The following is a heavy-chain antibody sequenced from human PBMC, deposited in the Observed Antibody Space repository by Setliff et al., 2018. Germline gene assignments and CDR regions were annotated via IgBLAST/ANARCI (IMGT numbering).Heavy chain of an antibody. CDR2: VSFDGRNK. CDR3: AKDSLSGWSAVDY. D-gene: IGHD6-19*01. Sequence: GGSLRLSCAASGFTFSSYGFHWVRQAPGKGLEWVAAVSFDGRNKYYEDSVKGRFTISRDDSKNTLYLQMNSLRPEDTAVYYCAKDSLSGWSAVDYWGQGTLVTVSS. J-gene: IGHJ4*02. CDR1: GFTFSSYG. V-gene: IGHV3-30*18.